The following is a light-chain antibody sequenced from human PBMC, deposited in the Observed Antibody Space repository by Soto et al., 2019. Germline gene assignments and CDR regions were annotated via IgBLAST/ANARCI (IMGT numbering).Light chain of an antibody. V-gene: IGKV1-5*03. Sequence: DIHLTQSPSTLSASVGDRITITCRASQSISRWLGWYQQKPGKAPKLLIYTTSSLESGVPSRFRGSGSGTEFTLTISSLQPDDFATYYCQHYKDYSWTFGQGTKVEIK. J-gene: IGKJ1*01. CDR2: TTS. CDR3: QHYKDYSWT. CDR1: QSISRW.